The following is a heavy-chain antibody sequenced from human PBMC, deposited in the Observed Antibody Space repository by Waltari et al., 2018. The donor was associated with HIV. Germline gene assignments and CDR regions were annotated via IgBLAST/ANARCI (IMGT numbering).Heavy chain of an antibody. D-gene: IGHD2-15*01. CDR3: ALYCSGGNCFFDY. CDR1: GYTFTDYY. J-gene: IGHJ4*02. CDR2: INPKSGGT. V-gene: IGHV1-2*02. Sequence: QVQLVQSGAEVKKPGASVKVSCKASGYTFTDYYMHWVRQAPGQGLEWMGWINPKSGGTNYAQKFQGRVTMTRDTSISTAYMELSSLRSDDTAVYYCALYCSGGNCFFDYWGQGTLVTVSS.